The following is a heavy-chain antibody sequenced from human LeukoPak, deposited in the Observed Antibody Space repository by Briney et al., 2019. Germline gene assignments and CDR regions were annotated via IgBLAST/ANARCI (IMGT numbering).Heavy chain of an antibody. CDR1: GGSISSSSYY. D-gene: IGHD5-18*01. CDR2: IYYSGST. V-gene: IGHV4-39*07. Sequence: SETLSLTCTVSGGSISSSSYYWGWIRQPPGTGLEWIGSIYYSGSTYYNPSLKSRVTISVDTSKNQFSLKLSSVTAADTAVYYCARDGGYSYAGLFDYWGQGTLVTVSS. J-gene: IGHJ4*02. CDR3: ARDGGYSYAGLFDY.